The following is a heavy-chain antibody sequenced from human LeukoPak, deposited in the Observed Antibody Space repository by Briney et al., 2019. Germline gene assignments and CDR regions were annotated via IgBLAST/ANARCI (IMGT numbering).Heavy chain of an antibody. CDR3: TTEIDYGVPGSLQH. V-gene: IGHV3-15*01. D-gene: IGHD4-17*01. J-gene: IGHJ1*01. CDR1: GFTFSNAW. CDR2: IKSKTDGGTT. Sequence: PGGSLRLSCAASGFTFSNAWMSWVRQAPGKGLEWVGRIKSKTDGGTTDYAAPVKGRFTISRDDSKSIAYLQMNSLKTEDTAVYYCTTEIDYGVPGSLQHWGQGTLVTVSS.